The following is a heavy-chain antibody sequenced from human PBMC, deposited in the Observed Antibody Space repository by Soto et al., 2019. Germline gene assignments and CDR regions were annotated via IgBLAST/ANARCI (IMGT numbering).Heavy chain of an antibody. CDR3: ARVHPGGGSSWYSVAIYFDY. D-gene: IGHD6-13*01. CDR2: ISAYNGNT. V-gene: IGHV1-18*01. CDR1: GYTFTSYG. Sequence: ASVKVSCKASGYTFTSYGISWVRQAPGQGLEWMGWISAYNGNTNYAQKLQGRVTMTTDTSTSTAYMELRSLRSDDTAVYYCARVHPGGGSSWYSVAIYFDYWGQGTLVTVSS. J-gene: IGHJ4*02.